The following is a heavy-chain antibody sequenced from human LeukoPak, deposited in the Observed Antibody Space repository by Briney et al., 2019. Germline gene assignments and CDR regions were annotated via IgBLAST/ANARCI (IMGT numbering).Heavy chain of an antibody. J-gene: IGHJ4*02. V-gene: IGHV4-39*01. D-gene: IGHD4-17*01. CDR2: IYYSGST. Sequence: EPSETLSLTCTVSGGSISSSSYYWGWIRQPPGKGLEWIGSIYYSGSTYYNPSLKSRVTISVDTSKNQFSLKLSSVTAADTAVYYCARRPGPVQYWGQGTLVTVSS. CDR1: GGSISSSSYY. CDR3: ARRPGPVQY.